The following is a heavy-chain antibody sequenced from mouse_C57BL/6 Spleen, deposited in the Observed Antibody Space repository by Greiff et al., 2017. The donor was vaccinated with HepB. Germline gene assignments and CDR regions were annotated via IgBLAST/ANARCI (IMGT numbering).Heavy chain of an antibody. CDR1: GYTFTSYG. CDR2: IYPRSGNT. D-gene: IGHD1-1*01. CDR3: ARAHPQAVVPYYAMDY. J-gene: IGHJ4*01. Sequence: QVQLQQSGAELARPGASVKLSCKASGYTFTSYGISWVKQRTGQGLEWIGEIYPRSGNTYYNEKFKGKATLTADKSSSTAYMELRSLTSEDSAVYFCARAHPQAVVPYYAMDYWGQGTSVTVSS. V-gene: IGHV1-81*01.